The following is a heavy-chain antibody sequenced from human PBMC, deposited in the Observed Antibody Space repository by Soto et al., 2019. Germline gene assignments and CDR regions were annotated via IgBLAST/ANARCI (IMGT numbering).Heavy chain of an antibody. CDR3: ARVVPGAEAWFGP. CDR1: GYTFSNYG. D-gene: IGHD2-2*01. V-gene: IGHV1-18*01. J-gene: IGHJ5*02. Sequence: QVQLVQSGGEVKRPGASVKVSCKTSGYTFSNYGITWVRQAPGQPLEWLGWISLYSDGANYALKFQGRVSMTTDKSTTTDYMELRSLRSDDTAVYYCARVVPGAEAWFGPWGQGTLVAVSS. CDR2: ISLYSDGA.